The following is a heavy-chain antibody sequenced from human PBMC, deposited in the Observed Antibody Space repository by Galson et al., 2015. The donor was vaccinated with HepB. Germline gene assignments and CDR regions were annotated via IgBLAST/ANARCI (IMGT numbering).Heavy chain of an antibody. V-gene: IGHV3-30*18. Sequence: SLRLSCAASGFTFSNYGMHWVRQAPGKGLEWVAVISYDASGRYYADSVKGRFTISRDNSKNTLYLQMNSLRTEDTAVYYCTKAWYSDRSGPDYWGQGTLVTVSS. J-gene: IGHJ4*02. CDR3: TKAWYSDRSGPDY. CDR2: ISYDASGR. D-gene: IGHD6-13*01. CDR1: GFTFSNYG.